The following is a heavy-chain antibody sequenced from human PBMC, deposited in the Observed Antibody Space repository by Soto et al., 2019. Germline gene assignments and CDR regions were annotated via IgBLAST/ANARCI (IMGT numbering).Heavy chain of an antibody. CDR1: GFSFSDYD. CDR2: IGAADDP. V-gene: IGHV3-13*05. D-gene: IGHD1-1*01. CDR3: TRGPRVSSTGTGAH. Sequence: GGSLRLSCAASGFSFSDYDFHWVRQVPGKGLEWVSAIGAADDPYYLGSVKGRFTISRDNAKNTLYLQMNSLRADDTGLYYCTRGPRVSSTGTGAHWGQGTLVTVSS. J-gene: IGHJ4*02.